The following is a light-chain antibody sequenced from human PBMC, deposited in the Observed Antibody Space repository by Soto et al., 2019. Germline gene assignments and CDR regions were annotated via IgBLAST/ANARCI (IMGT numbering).Light chain of an antibody. CDR2: DAS. Sequence: IQMTQSPSTLSASVGDGVTITCRASQSVGNWLAWYRQKAGKGPELLIYDASSLQSGVPSRFSGGGSGTEIPPPHRSPQADYFATYYCQQYNTYSRTFGQGTKVEI. CDR1: QSVGNW. CDR3: QQYNTYSRT. V-gene: IGKV1-5*01. J-gene: IGKJ1*01.